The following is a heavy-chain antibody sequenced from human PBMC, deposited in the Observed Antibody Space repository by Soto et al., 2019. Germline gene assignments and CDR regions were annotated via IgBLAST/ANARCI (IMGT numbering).Heavy chain of an antibody. CDR2: MNPNSGNT. Sequence: ASVKVSCKASGYTFTSYDINWVRQATGQGLEWMGWMNPNSGNTGYAQKFQGRVTMTSNTSISTAYMELSSLRSEDTAVYYCARDQEGITMIVGGTWGQGTLVTVSS. V-gene: IGHV1-8*01. CDR3: ARDQEGITMIVGGT. D-gene: IGHD3-22*01. CDR1: GYTFTSYD. J-gene: IGHJ5*02.